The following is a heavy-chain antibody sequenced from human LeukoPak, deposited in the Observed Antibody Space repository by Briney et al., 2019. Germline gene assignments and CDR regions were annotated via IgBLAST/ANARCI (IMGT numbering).Heavy chain of an antibody. Sequence: VKVSCTASGYTFTSYVISWVRQAPGQGLEWMGWVNTYNGNTNYAQKVQGRVTMTTDTSTSTAYMELRSLRSDDTAVYYCARVSCSTSCYTGDGYWFDPWGQGTLVTVSS. D-gene: IGHD2-2*02. CDR2: VNTYNGNT. CDR1: GYTFTSYV. V-gene: IGHV1-18*01. J-gene: IGHJ5*02. CDR3: ARVSCSTSCYTGDGYWFDP.